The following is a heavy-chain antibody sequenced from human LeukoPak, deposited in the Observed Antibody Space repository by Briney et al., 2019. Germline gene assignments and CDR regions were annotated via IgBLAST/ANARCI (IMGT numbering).Heavy chain of an antibody. CDR2: INHSGST. J-gene: IGHJ3*02. Sequence: SETLSLTCAVYGGSFSGYYWSWIRQPPGKGLEWIGEINHSGSTNYNPSLKSRVTISVDTSKNQFSLKVSSVTAADTAVYYCARDNGGYVWADAFDIWGQGTMVTVSS. CDR3: ARDNGGYVWADAFDI. V-gene: IGHV4-34*01. CDR1: GGSFSGYY. D-gene: IGHD5-12*01.